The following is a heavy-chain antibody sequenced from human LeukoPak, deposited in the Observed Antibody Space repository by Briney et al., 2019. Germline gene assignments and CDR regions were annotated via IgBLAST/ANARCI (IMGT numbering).Heavy chain of an antibody. J-gene: IGHJ4*02. V-gene: IGHV3-23*01. Sequence: XGSLRLSCAASGFTFSSYAMSWVRQAPGKGLEWVSAISGSGGSTYYADSVKGRFTISRDNSKNTLYLQMNSLRAEDTAVYYCAKDWYGGYVGRVVVDYWGQGTLVTVSS. CDR1: GFTFSSYA. CDR2: ISGSGGST. CDR3: AKDWYGGYVGRVVVDY. D-gene: IGHD5-12*01.